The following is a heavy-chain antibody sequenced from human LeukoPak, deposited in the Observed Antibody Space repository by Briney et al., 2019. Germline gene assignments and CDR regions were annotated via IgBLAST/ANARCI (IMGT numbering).Heavy chain of an antibody. CDR1: GFTFSSYA. CDR2: ISVSGGST. Sequence: PRASLRLSCAASGFTFSSYAMSWVRQAPGKGLEWVSAISVSGGSTYYADSVKGRFTISRDNSKNTLYLQMNSLRAEDTAVYYCAKAAAITIFGVVIVNFDYWGQGTLVTVSS. CDR3: AKAAAITIFGVVIVNFDY. V-gene: IGHV3-23*01. D-gene: IGHD3-3*01. J-gene: IGHJ4*02.